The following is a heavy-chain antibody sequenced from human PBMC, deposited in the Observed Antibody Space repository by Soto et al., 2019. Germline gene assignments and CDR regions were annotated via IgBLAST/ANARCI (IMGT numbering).Heavy chain of an antibody. J-gene: IGHJ4*02. CDR3: ASVFSSGSGWMYYFDF. V-gene: IGHV4-4*02. Sequence: QVQLQESGPGLVKPSETLSLTCTVSSDSIAGENWWSWVRQPPGLGLEWIGEVFHTGGTNYNPSLQSRVTMEVDMFKNQVYLKLISATAADTAVYYCASVFSSGSGWMYYFDFLGQGTLVSVSS. D-gene: IGHD6-19*01. CDR1: SDSIAGENW. CDR2: VFHTGGT.